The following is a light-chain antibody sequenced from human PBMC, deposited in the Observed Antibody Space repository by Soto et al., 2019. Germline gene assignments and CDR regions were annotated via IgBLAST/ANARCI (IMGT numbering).Light chain of an antibody. CDR3: QQYNNWPPFTWT. J-gene: IGKJ1*01. V-gene: IGKV3-15*01. Sequence: EIVMTQSPATLSVSPGERATLSCRASQSVSINLAWYQQKPGQAPRLLIYGASTRATGIPARFSGSGSGTEFTLTISSLQSEDFAVYYCQQYNNWPPFTWTFGQGTKVDIK. CDR2: GAS. CDR1: QSVSIN.